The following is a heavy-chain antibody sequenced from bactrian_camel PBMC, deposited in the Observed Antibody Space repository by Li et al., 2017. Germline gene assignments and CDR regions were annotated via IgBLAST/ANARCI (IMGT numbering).Heavy chain of an antibody. Sequence: HVQLVESGGGLVQPGGSLRLSCAASGFTFSTYYMSWVRQAPGKGLEWVSSIYSDGSAGYYADSVKGRFTISRDNAKNTVYLQMNSLKSTDTALYFCATDPYAYWGQGTQVTVS. CDR3: ATDPYAY. V-gene: IGHV3-2*01. CDR1: GFTFSTYY. J-gene: IGHJ4*01. CDR2: IYSDGSAG.